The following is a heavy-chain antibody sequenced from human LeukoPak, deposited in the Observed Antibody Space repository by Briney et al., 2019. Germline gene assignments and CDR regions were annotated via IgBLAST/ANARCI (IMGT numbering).Heavy chain of an antibody. V-gene: IGHV4-38-2*01. Sequence: PSETLSLTCVVSGYSISSGYYWGWIRQPPGKGLEWLGTIFHSGTTYYNPSLESRVTISVDTSRNQFSLKLSSVTAADTAVYYCARAGRYRFGESRDYWGQGTLVTVSS. J-gene: IGHJ4*02. CDR2: IFHSGTT. CDR3: ARAGRYRFGESRDY. D-gene: IGHD3-10*01. CDR1: GYSISSGYY.